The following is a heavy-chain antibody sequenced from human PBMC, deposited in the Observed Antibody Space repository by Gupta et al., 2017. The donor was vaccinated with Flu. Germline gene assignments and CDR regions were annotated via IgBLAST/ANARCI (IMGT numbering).Heavy chain of an antibody. V-gene: IGHV4-61*02. CDR2: IYTSGST. Sequence: QVQLQESGPGLVKPSQTLSLTCTVSGGSISSGSYYWSWIRQPAGKGLEWIGRIYTSGSTNYNPSLKSRVTISVDTSKNQFSLKLSSVTAADTAVYYCARDQQGYSSSWFDPWGQGTLVTVSS. CDR3: ARDQQGYSSSWFDP. D-gene: IGHD6-13*01. CDR1: GGSISSGSYY. J-gene: IGHJ5*02.